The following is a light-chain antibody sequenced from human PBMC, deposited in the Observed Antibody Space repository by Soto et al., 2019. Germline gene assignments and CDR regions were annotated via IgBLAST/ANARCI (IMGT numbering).Light chain of an antibody. CDR2: GAS. CDR1: QSVSSTY. CDR3: QQFGSSPRT. Sequence: EVVLTQSPGTLSLSPGERATLSCRASQSVSSTYLAWYQQKPGQTPRLLFYGASTGATGIPDRFSGSGSGTEFTLTISRLEPEDSAVYYCQQFGSSPRTFGQGTKVELK. J-gene: IGKJ1*01. V-gene: IGKV3-20*01.